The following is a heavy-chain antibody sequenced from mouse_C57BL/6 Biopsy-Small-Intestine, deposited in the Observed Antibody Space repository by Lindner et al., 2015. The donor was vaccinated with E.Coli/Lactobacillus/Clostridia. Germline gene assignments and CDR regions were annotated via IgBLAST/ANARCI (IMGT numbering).Heavy chain of an antibody. Sequence: VQLQESGAELAKPGASVKLSCKASGYTFTNYWMHWVKQRPGQGLEWIGFINPSDIYTKYSQKFKDKATLTADKSSSTAYMQLSSLTYEDSAVYYCARTGNFAYFDYWGQGTSLTVSS. J-gene: IGHJ2*02. V-gene: IGHV1-7*01. CDR3: ARTGNFAYFDY. CDR2: INPSDIYT. CDR1: GYTFTNYW. D-gene: IGHD2-1*01.